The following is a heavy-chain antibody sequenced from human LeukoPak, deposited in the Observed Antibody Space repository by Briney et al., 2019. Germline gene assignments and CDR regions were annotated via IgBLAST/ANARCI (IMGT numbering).Heavy chain of an antibody. CDR1: GGSFSGYY. CDR2: INHSGST. CDR3: ARRISTMVRGVRYSYYFDY. J-gene: IGHJ4*02. D-gene: IGHD3-10*01. Sequence: PSETLSLTCAVYGGSFSGYYWSWIRQPPGKGLEWIGEINHSGSTNYNPSLKSRVTISVDTSKNQFSLKLSSVTAADTAVYYCARRISTMVRGVRYSYYFDYWGQGTLVTVSS. V-gene: IGHV4-34*01.